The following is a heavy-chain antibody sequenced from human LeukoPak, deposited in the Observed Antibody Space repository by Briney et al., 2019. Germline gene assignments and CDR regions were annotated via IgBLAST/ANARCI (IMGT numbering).Heavy chain of an antibody. V-gene: IGHV1-3*01. D-gene: IGHD2-15*01. J-gene: IGHJ6*02. CDR2: INAGNGNT. Sequence: ASVKVSCKASGGTFSSYAISWVRQAPGQRLEWMGWINAGNGNTKYSQKFQGRVTITRDTSASTAYMELSSLRSEDTAVYYCARGDQLLPEYYYYYGMDVWGQGTTVTVSS. CDR3: ARGDQLLPEYYYYYGMDV. CDR1: GGTFSSYA.